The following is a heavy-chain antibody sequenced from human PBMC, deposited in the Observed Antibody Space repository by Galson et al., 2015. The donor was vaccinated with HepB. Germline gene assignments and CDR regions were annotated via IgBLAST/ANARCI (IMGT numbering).Heavy chain of an antibody. CDR2: IKEDEREK. J-gene: IGHJ4*02. CDR1: GFTFSGYW. Sequence: SLRLSCAAAGFTFSGYWMTWVRQAPGKGLEWVANIKEDEREKYYVDSVKGRVTISRDNAKNSPYLQLNSLRAEDTAVYFCARFAGGGYSTSWYRSGFDYWGQGTLVIVSS. CDR3: ARFAGGGYSTSWYRSGFDY. D-gene: IGHD6-13*01. V-gene: IGHV3-7*05.